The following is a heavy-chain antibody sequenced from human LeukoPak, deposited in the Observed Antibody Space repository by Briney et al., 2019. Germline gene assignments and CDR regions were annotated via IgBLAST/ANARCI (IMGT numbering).Heavy chain of an antibody. J-gene: IGHJ4*02. CDR3: SRGGLWFGETFPFDY. Sequence: GGSLRLSCTTSGFIFGDYAMSWFRQAPGKGLEWVGFIRSKAYGGTTEYAASVKGRFTIARDDCKSIAYLQMNSLKTEDTAVYYCSRGGLWFGETFPFDYWGQGTLVTVSS. CDR2: IRSKAYGGTT. CDR1: GFIFGDYA. V-gene: IGHV3-49*03. D-gene: IGHD3-10*01.